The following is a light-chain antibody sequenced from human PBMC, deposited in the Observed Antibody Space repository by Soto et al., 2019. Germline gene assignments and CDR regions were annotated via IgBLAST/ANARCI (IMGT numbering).Light chain of an antibody. V-gene: IGLV2-14*01. Sequence: QSALTQPASVSGSPGQSITISCTGTSSDVGGYNYVSWYQQHPGKAPKLMIYDVSNRPSGVSNRFSGSKSGNTASLTISGLQAEDEADYYCSSDTSGSTHLFGGGTKLTVL. CDR3: SSDTSGSTHL. CDR1: SSDVGGYNY. CDR2: DVS. J-gene: IGLJ2*01.